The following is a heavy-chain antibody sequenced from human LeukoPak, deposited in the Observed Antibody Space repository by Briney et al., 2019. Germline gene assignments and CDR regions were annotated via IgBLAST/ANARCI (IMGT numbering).Heavy chain of an antibody. CDR2: IYSGGST. CDR3: AINDYYDSSGYLRH. J-gene: IGHJ4*02. D-gene: IGHD3-22*01. Sequence: GGSLRLSCAASGFTVSSNYMSWVRQAPGKGLEWVSVIYSGGSTYYADSVKGRFTISRDNFKNTLYLQMNSLRAEDTAVYYCAINDYYDSSGYLRHWGQGTLVTVSS. V-gene: IGHV3-53*01. CDR1: GFTVSSNY.